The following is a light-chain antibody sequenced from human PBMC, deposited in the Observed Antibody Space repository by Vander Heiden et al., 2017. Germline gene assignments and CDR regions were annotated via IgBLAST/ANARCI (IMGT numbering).Light chain of an antibody. Sequence: QSVLTQPPSVSGAPGQRVIISCTGSSSNIGARYDVPWYQQLPGTAPKLLIYNNDNRPSGVPDRFSGSKSGTSASLAITGLQAEDEADYYCQSYDSSLSAYVFGNGTKVTVL. CDR2: NND. J-gene: IGLJ1*01. CDR3: QSYDSSLSAYV. CDR1: SSNIGARYD. V-gene: IGLV1-40*01.